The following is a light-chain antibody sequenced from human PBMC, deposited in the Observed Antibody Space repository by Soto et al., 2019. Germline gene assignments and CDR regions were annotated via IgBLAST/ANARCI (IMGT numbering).Light chain of an antibody. V-gene: IGKV3-11*01. J-gene: IGKJ4*01. CDR2: DAS. CDR1: QSIGTY. CDR3: QQVNSYPVT. Sequence: EIVLTQSPATLSLSPGERATLSCRASQSIGTYLAWYQQKPGQAPRLLIYDASNRATGIPARFSGSGSGTEFTLTISSLQPEDFATYYCQQVNSYPVTFGGGTKVEIK.